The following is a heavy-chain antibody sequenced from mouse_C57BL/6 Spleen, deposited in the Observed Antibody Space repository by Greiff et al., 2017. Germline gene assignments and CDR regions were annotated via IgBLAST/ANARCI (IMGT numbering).Heavy chain of an antibody. J-gene: IGHJ3*01. V-gene: IGHV1-5*01. Sequence: EVQRVESGTVLARPGASVKMSCKTSGYTFTSYWMHWVKQRPGQGLEWIGAIYPGNSDTSYNQKFKGKAKLTAVTSASTAYMELSSLTNEDSAVYYCTRALYGSSSAWFAYWGQGTLVTVSA. CDR3: TRALYGSSSAWFAY. CDR2: IYPGNSDT. CDR1: GYTFTSYW. D-gene: IGHD1-1*01.